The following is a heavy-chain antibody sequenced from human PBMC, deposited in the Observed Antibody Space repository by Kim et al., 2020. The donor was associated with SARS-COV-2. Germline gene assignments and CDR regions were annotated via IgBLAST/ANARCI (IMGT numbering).Heavy chain of an antibody. CDR1: GFTFSDYY. CDR3: ARDRSKPKVLHKYFDY. J-gene: IGHJ4*02. Sequence: GGSLRLSCAASGFTFSDYYMSWIRQAPGKGLEWVSYISSSSSYTNYADSVKGRFTISRDNAKNSLYLQMNSLRAEDTAVYYCARDRSKPKVLHKYFDYWGQGTLVTVSS. CDR2: ISSSSSYT. D-gene: IGHD3-10*01. V-gene: IGHV3-11*05.